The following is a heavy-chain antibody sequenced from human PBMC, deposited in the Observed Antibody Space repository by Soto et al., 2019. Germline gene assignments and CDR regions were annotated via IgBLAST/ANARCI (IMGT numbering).Heavy chain of an antibody. J-gene: IGHJ4*02. D-gene: IGHD2-15*01. V-gene: IGHV4-59*01. CDR1: GASRDGYS. CDR2: IYYTGSP. CDR3: ARASSLTFDY. Sequence: GNPALRSTVSGASRDGYSWTCVRQAPGKGLEWIGHIYYTGSPNYNPSIRSRVTISVDTSKQQVSLMLKSVTAADTAVYFCARASSLTFDYSVQVSL.